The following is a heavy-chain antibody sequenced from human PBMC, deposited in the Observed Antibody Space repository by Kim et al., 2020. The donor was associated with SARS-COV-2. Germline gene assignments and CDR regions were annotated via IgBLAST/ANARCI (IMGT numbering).Heavy chain of an antibody. V-gene: IGHV4-31*03. CDR2: IYYSGST. D-gene: IGHD3-3*01. Sequence: TLSLTCTVSGGSISSGGYYWSWIRQHPGKGLEWIGYIYYSGSTYYNPSLKSRVTISVDTPKNQFSLKLSSVTAADTAVYYCARGILITIFGVVAHLDYWGQGTLVTVSS. CDR3: ARGILITIFGVVAHLDY. CDR1: GGSISSGGYY. J-gene: IGHJ4*02.